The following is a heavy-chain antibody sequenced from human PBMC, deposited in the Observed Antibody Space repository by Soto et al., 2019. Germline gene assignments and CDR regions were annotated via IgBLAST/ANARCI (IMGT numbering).Heavy chain of an antibody. CDR3: ARSMHYSDGSNYSPFDY. Sequence: PSETLSLTCAVYGGSFSSGGYYWSWIRQHPGKGLEWIGYIYYSGSTYYNPSLKSRVTISLDTSKSQFSLKLTSVTAADTAVYYCARSMHYSDGSNYSPFDYWGQGTLVTVSS. V-gene: IGHV4-31*11. CDR1: GGSFSSGGYY. D-gene: IGHD3-22*01. J-gene: IGHJ4*02. CDR2: IYYSGST.